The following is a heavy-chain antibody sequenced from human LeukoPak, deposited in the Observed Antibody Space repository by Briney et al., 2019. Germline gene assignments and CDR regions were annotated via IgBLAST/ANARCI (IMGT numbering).Heavy chain of an antibody. CDR2: INPNSGGT. D-gene: IGHD2-8*01. Sequence: GASVKVSCKVSGYTFLDYNMNWVRQAPGQGLEWMGWINPNSGGTNYAQEFQGRVTMTRDTSISTAYMELSSLRSDDTAVYYCATSGMYYLSFDYWGQGTLVTVSS. CDR1: GYTFLDYN. J-gene: IGHJ4*02. CDR3: ATSGMYYLSFDY. V-gene: IGHV1-2*02.